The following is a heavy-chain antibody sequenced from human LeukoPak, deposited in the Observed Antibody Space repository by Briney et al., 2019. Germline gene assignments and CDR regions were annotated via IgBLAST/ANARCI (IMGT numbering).Heavy chain of an antibody. CDR2: INPSGGT. J-gene: IGHJ4*01. CDR1: GYTFTGYY. Sequence: ASVKVSCKASGYTFTGYYMHWVRQAPGQGLEWMGIINPSGGTSYAQKLQGRITMTRDTSTSTLYMELSRLKSEDTAVCYCGREGVAGTGLDYWGQGTLVTVSS. CDR3: GREGVAGTGLDY. D-gene: IGHD6-13*01. V-gene: IGHV1-46*01.